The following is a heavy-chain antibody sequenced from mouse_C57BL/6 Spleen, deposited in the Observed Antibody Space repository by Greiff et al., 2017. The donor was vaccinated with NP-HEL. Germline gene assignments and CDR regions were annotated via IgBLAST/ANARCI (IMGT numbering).Heavy chain of an antibody. CDR1: GYTFTSYW. CDR3: ARGRGLRPWFAY. V-gene: IGHV1-52*01. J-gene: IGHJ3*01. CDR2: IDPSDSET. D-gene: IGHD2-4*01. Sequence: QVQLQQPGAELVRPGSSVKLSCKASGYTFTSYWMHWVKQRPIQGLEWIGNIDPSDSETHYNQKFKDKATLTVDKSSSTAYMQLSSLTSEDSAVYYCARGRGLRPWFAYWGQGTLVTVSA.